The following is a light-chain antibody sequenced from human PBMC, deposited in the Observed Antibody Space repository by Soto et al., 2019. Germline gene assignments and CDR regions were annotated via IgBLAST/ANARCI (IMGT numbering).Light chain of an antibody. V-gene: IGLV7-46*01. CDR3: MLSYNAAGV. CDR2: DTV. Sequence: QAVVTQEPSLTVSPGGTVTLTCGSTTGAVTSGHYTYWFQQKPGQAPRTLIYDTVNRESWSPARFSGSLLGGKAALTLSGAQPVDDAEYYCMLSYNAAGVLGGGTKLTVL. CDR1: TGAVTSGHY. J-gene: IGLJ2*01.